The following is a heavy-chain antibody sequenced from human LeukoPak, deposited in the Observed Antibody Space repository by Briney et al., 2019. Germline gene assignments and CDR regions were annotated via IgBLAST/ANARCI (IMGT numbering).Heavy chain of an antibody. Sequence: ASVKVSCKASGYTFTSYGISWVRQAPGQGLEWMGWISAYNGNTNYAQKLQGRVTMTTDTSTSTAYMELRSLRSDDTAVYYCARGEILYNRNYDFWSGYYAHIPFDYWGQGTLVTVSS. CDR1: GYTFTSYG. CDR2: ISAYNGNT. CDR3: ARGEILYNRNYDFWSGYYAHIPFDY. V-gene: IGHV1-18*01. J-gene: IGHJ4*02. D-gene: IGHD3-3*01.